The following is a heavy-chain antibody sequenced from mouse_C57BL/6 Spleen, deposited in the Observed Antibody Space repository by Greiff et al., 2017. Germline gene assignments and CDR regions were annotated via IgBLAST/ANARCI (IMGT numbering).Heavy chain of an antibody. CDR2: INPNNGGT. Sequence: EVKLMESGPELVKPGASVKISCKASGYTFTDYYMNWVKQSHGKSLEWIGDINPNNGGTSYNQKFKGKATLTVDKSSSTAYMELRSLTSEDSAVYYCARNPSLNYWGQGTTLTVSS. V-gene: IGHV1-26*01. CDR3: ARNPSLNY. D-gene: IGHD6-1*01. CDR1: GYTFTDYY. J-gene: IGHJ2*01.